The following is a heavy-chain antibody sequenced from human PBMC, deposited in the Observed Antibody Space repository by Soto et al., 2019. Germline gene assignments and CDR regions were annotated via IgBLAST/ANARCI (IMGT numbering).Heavy chain of an antibody. D-gene: IGHD4-17*01. J-gene: IGHJ4*02. CDR3: ATVASTHFDS. V-gene: IGHV4-39*01. Sequence: QVQLQESGPGLLKPSETLSLTCSVSGGSISSPSYNWGWVRQPPGEGPEWIGSFFYGGRTHYNPSLKSRLAISVDTARSQVSLILTSVTAADTAVYYCATVASTHFDSWGQGVLVTVSS. CDR2: FFYGGRT. CDR1: GGSISSPSYN.